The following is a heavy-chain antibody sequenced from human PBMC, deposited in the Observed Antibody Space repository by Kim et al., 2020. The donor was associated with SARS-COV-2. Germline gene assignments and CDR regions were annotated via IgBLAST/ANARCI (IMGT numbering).Heavy chain of an antibody. CDR1: GFTSSDYW. CDR2: INEDGSAT. Sequence: GGSLRLSCAASGFTSSDYWLTWVRQAPGKGLEWVANINEDGSATSYVDSVKGRFTISRDNAKNSVYLQINSLRVEDTAVYYCGRGAGWLVDYWGQGTQVTVSS. D-gene: IGHD6-19*01. V-gene: IGHV3-7*01. CDR3: GRGAGWLVDY. J-gene: IGHJ4*02.